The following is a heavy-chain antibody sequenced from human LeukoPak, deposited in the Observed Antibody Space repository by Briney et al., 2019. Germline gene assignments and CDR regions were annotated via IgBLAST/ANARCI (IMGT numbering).Heavy chain of an antibody. CDR3: ARGEVQPVDY. V-gene: IGHV3-74*01. D-gene: IGHD1-26*01. J-gene: IGHJ4*02. CDR1: GFTFNSFW. Sequence: GGSLRLSCAASGFTFNSFWMHWVRQAPGKGLVGVSDTNEYATTRRYADSVKGRFTISRDNAKNTLYLQMNNLRAEDTAMYFCARGEVQPVDYWGQGTLVIVSS. CDR2: TNEYATTR.